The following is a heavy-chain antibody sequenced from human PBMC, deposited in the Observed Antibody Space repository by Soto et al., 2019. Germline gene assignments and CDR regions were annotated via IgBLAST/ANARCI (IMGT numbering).Heavy chain of an antibody. V-gene: IGHV3-30*18. J-gene: IGHJ6*02. Sequence: GGSLRLSCAASGFTFSSYGMHWVRQAPGKGLEWVAVISYDGSNKYYADSVKGRFTISRDNSKNTLYLQMNSLRAEDTAVYYCAKDLTTVVSGYYYYYYGMDVWGQGTTVTVSS. CDR3: AKDLTTVVSGYYYYYYGMDV. CDR2: ISYDGSNK. CDR1: GFTFSSYG. D-gene: IGHD4-17*01.